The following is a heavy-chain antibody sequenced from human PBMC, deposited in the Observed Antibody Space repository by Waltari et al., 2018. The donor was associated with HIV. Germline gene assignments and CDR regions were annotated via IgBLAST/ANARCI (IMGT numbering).Heavy chain of an antibody. Sequence: EVQLVESGGGLVQPGGSLRLSCAASGFTFSSYSVTWVRQAPGKGLEWVSYISSSGSALYYADSVKGRFSISRDNAKNSLYLQLNSLRGEDTAVYYCARDRQFAFDYWGQGILVTVSS. CDR2: ISSSGSAL. CDR3: ARDRQFAFDY. J-gene: IGHJ4*02. V-gene: IGHV3-48*01. CDR1: GFTFSSYS. D-gene: IGHD2-15*01.